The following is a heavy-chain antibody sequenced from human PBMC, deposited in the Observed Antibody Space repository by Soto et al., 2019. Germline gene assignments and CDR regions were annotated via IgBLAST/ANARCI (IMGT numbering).Heavy chain of an antibody. D-gene: IGHD6-13*01. CDR1: GYTFTSYG. CDR3: ARVAAAIHTYYYYGMDV. CDR2: ISAYNGNT. V-gene: IGHV1-18*04. J-gene: IGHJ6*02. Sequence: ASVKVSCKASGYTFTSYGISWVRQAPGQGLEWMGWISAYNGNTNYAQKLQGRVTMTTDTSTSTAYMELRSLRSDDTAVYYCARVAAAIHTYYYYGMDVWGQGTTVTV.